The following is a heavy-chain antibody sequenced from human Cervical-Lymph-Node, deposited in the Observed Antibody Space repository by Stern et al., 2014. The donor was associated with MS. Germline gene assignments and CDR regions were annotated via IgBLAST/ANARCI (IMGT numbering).Heavy chain of an antibody. J-gene: IGHJ4*02. CDR1: GVTFDDCA. V-gene: IGHV3-9*01. CDR2: ISWNSNNI. CDR3: AKDISERHYYFDS. Sequence: EVQLVESGGGSVQPGRSLRLSFAASGVTFDDCAMHWVLQAPGKGLEWVSGISWNSNNIGYADSVRGRFTISRDNAKNSLYLQMNGLRPEDTALYYCAKDISERHYYFDSWGEGTLVTVSS. D-gene: IGHD3-16*02.